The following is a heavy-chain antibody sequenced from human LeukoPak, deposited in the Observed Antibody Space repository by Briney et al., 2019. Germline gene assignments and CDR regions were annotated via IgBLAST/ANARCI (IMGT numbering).Heavy chain of an antibody. CDR1: GYSFTSYW. CDR2: IYPGDSDT. V-gene: IGHV5-51*01. Sequence: PGESLKISCKGSGYSFTSYWIGWVRQMPGKGLEWMGIIYPGDSDTRYSPSFQGQVTISADKSISTAYLQWSSLKASDTAMYYCARQRSAYPERGWYSDYWGQGTLVTVSS. D-gene: IGHD1-14*01. J-gene: IGHJ4*02. CDR3: ARQRSAYPERGWYSDY.